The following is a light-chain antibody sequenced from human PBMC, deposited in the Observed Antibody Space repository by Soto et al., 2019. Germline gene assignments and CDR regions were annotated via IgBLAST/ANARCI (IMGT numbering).Light chain of an antibody. CDR1: QRIVSS. J-gene: IGKJ3*01. V-gene: IGKV3-11*01. CDR2: GDS. Sequence: EIVLTQSPATLSLSPGERATLSCGASQRIVSSLAWYQQKAGQAPRLLMYGDSTRAASVPARFSGSGSGTDFTLTISGLETEDFAVYFCLHRNNWPPRFTFGPVTAV. CDR3: LHRNNWPPRFT.